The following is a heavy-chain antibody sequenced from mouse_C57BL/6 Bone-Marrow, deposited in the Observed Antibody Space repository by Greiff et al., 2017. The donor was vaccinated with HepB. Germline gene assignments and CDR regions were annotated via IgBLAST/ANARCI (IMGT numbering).Heavy chain of an antibody. V-gene: IGHV5-4*01. D-gene: IGHD1-1*01. CDR3: AREDSALLRWVY. J-gene: IGHJ3*01. Sequence: EVKLVEPGGGLVKSGGSLKLSCAASGFTFSSYAMPWVRQTPEKRLEWVATISDGGSYTYYPDNVEGRFTISRDIAKNNLYLQMIHLKCEDTAMYYCAREDSALLRWVYWGQGTLVTVCA. CDR1: GFTFSSYA. CDR2: ISDGGSYT.